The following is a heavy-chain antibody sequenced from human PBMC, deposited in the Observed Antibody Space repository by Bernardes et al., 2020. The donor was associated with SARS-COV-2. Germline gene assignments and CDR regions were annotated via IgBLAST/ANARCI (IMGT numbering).Heavy chain of an antibody. Sequence: SEPLSLTCTVSGDSISSGAYYWNWIRQPPGKGLEWLGYIYYSGDTYYNPSLQSRISISLDTSKNQFSLKLTSVTAADTAVFFCARVALGEGAFDIWGQGTMVTVFS. V-gene: IGHV4-31*03. CDR2: IYYSGDT. J-gene: IGHJ3*02. CDR1: GDSISSGAYY. CDR3: ARVALGEGAFDI. D-gene: IGHD3-16*01.